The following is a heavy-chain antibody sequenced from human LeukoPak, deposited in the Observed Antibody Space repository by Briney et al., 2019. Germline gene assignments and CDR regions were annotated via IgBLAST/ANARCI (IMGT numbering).Heavy chain of an antibody. D-gene: IGHD6-19*01. CDR2: ITGSGGST. V-gene: IGHV3-23*01. Sequence: GGSLRLSCAASGFTFSSHAMGWVRQAPGKGLEWVSSITGSGGSTYYGDSVKGRLTISRDNSKNTLYLQMNRLRAEDTAVYYCAKSRVSSGWAVSDYWGQGTLVTVSS. CDR1: GFTFSSHA. CDR3: AKSRVSSGWAVSDY. J-gene: IGHJ4*02.